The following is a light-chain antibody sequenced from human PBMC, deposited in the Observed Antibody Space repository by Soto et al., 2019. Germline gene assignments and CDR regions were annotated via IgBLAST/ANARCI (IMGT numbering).Light chain of an antibody. V-gene: IGKV1-27*01. J-gene: IGKJ1*01. CDR1: RDIDNS. CDR2: AAS. Sequence: DIQVTQSPPSLSASVGDRVTITCRASRDIDNSLAWYQQVPGKAPKLLIYAASTLQSGVPSRFRGSGSGTSFILTITSLQPEDVATYYCQKYTKAQWTSGHGTQVDIK. CDR3: QKYTKAQWT.